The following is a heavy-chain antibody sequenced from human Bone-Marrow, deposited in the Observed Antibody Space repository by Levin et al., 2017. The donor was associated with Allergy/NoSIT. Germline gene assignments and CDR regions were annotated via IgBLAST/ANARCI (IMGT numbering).Heavy chain of an antibody. J-gene: IGHJ3*01. V-gene: IGHV3-9*01. CDR1: EFTLDDYA. Sequence: GGSLRLSCAASEFTLDDYAMHWVRQAPGKGLEWVSGISWNGNNIAYVDSVKGRFTISRDNAKNSLYLQMNSLRPEDTALYYCVKDVSAGYCTTTSCFHDAFDFWGQGTLVTVSS. CDR3: VKDVSAGYCTTTSCFHDAFDF. CDR2: ISWNGNNI. D-gene: IGHD2-2*01.